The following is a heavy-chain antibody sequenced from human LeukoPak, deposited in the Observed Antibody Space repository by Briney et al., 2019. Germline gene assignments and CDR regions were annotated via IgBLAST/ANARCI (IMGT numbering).Heavy chain of an antibody. J-gene: IGHJ5*02. CDR1: GGTFSSYA. D-gene: IGHD2-2*01. CDR3: ARAGCSSTSCPEPYNWFDP. CDR2: IIPIFGTA. Sequence: ASVKVSCKASGGTFSSYAISWVRQAPGQGLEWMGGIIPIFGTANYAQKFQGRVTITADESTSTAYMELSSLRSEDTAVYYCARAGCSSTSCPEPYNWFDPWGQGTLVTASS. V-gene: IGHV1-69*01.